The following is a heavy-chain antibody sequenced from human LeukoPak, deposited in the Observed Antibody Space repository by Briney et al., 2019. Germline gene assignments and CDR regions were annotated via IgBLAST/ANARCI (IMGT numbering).Heavy chain of an antibody. V-gene: IGHV4-34*01. J-gene: IGHJ4*02. CDR3: ARVPSSRAPFDY. CDR1: GGSFSGFY. CDR2: INHSGST. D-gene: IGHD2-2*01. Sequence: SETLSLTCAVYGGSFSGFYWSWIRQPPGKGLEWIGEINHSGSTNYNPSLKSRVTISVDTSKNQFSLKLSSVTAAGTAVYYCARVPSSRAPFDYWGQGTLVTVSS.